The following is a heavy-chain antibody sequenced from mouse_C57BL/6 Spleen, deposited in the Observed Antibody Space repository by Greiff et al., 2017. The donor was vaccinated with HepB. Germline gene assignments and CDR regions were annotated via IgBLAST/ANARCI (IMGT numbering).Heavy chain of an antibody. V-gene: IGHV1-53*01. CDR3: ARSSSGYEGFAY. Sequence: VKLQQPGTELVKPGASVKLSCKASGYTFTSYWMHWVKQRPGQGLEWIGNINPSNGGTNYNEKFKSKATLTVDKSSSTAYMQLSSLTSEDSAVYYCARSSSGYEGFAYWGQGTLVTVSA. CDR1: GYTFTSYW. CDR2: INPSNGGT. D-gene: IGHD3-2*02. J-gene: IGHJ3*01.